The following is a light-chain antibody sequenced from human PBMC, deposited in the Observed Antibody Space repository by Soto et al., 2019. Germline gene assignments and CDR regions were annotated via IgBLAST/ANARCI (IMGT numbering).Light chain of an antibody. CDR2: GTS. CDR3: HQYRSSPPYT. Sequence: EIVLTQSPGTLSLSPGERATLSCRASQSVSSSSFAWYQQKPGQAPRLLIYGTSSRATGIPDRFSGSGSGTDFTLTISRLEPEDFAVYYCHQYRSSPPYTFGQGTKLEIK. CDR1: QSVSSSS. J-gene: IGKJ2*01. V-gene: IGKV3-20*01.